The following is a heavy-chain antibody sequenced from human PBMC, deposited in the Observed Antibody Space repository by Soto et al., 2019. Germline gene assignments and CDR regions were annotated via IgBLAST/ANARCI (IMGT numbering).Heavy chain of an antibody. D-gene: IGHD4-17*01. J-gene: IGHJ4*02. Sequence: PGGSLRLSCAASGFTFSVSAMHWVRQASGKGLEWVGRIRDKANNYATAYAASVKGRFTISRDDSKNTAYLQMNSLKTEDTAVYYCTSLNMVTSTRGFDYWGQGTLVTVSS. V-gene: IGHV3-73*01. CDR1: GFTFSVSA. CDR2: IRDKANNYAT. CDR3: TSLNMVTSTRGFDY.